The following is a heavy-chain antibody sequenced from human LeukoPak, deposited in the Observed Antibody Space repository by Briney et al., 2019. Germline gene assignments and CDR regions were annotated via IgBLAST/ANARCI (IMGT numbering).Heavy chain of an antibody. CDR1: GGSISSYY. V-gene: IGHV4-34*01. CDR2: INHSGST. Sequence: SETLSLTCTVSGGSISSYYWSWIRQPPGKGLEWIGEINHSGSTNYNPSLKSRVTISVDTSKNQFSLKLSSVTAADTAVYYCARTLPRIVVVPAARGPFDYWGQGTLVTVSS. J-gene: IGHJ4*02. CDR3: ARTLPRIVVVPAARGPFDY. D-gene: IGHD2-2*01.